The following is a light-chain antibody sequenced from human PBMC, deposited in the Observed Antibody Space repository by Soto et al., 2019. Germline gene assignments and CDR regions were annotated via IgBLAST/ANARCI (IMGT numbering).Light chain of an antibody. CDR2: GAS. V-gene: IGKV3-15*01. CDR3: QQYNTWPPYT. CDR1: QSVSSN. J-gene: IGKJ2*01. Sequence: EIVMTQSPATLSVSPGERATLSCRASQSVSSNLAWYQQKHGQAPRLLIYGASTRATGIPARLSGSGSGTEFTLTISSLQSEDFAVYYLQQYNTWPPYTFGQGTKLEIK.